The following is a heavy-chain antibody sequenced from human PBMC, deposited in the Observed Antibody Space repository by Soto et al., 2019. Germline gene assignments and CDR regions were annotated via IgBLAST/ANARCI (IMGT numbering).Heavy chain of an antibody. J-gene: IGHJ6*02. Sequence: ASVTVSCKASGGTFSSYAISWVRQAPGQGLEWMGGIIPIFGTANYAQKFQGRVTITADESTSTAYMELSSLRSEDTAVYYCARKYSSGRYGMDVWGQGTTVTVSS. CDR3: ARKYSSGRYGMDV. D-gene: IGHD6-19*01. V-gene: IGHV1-69*13. CDR1: GGTFSSYA. CDR2: IIPIFGTA.